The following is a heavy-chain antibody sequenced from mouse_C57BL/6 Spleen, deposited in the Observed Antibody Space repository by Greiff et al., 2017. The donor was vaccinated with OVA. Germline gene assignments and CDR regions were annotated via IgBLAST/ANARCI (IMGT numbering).Heavy chain of an antibody. V-gene: IGHV1-42*01. CDR2: INPSTGGT. CDR3: ARGLYDVAMDY. D-gene: IGHD2-3*01. CDR1: GYSFTGYY. J-gene: IGHJ4*01. Sequence: EVQVVESGPELVKPGASVKISCKASGYSFTGYYMNWVKQSPEKSLEWIGEINPSTGGTTYNQKFKAKATLTVDKSSSTAYMQLKSLTSEDSAVYYCARGLYDVAMDYWGQGTSVTVSS.